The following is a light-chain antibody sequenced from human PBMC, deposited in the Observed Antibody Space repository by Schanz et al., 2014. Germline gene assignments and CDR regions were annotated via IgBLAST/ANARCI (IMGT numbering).Light chain of an antibody. CDR2: DVS. CDR1: SSDVGGYNY. V-gene: IGLV2-14*01. Sequence: QSALTQPASVSGSPGQSITISCTGTSSDVGGYNYVSWYQQHPGKAPKLMIYDVSDRPSGVSIRFSGSTSGNTASLTVSGLQAEDEADYYCSSYAGSNIVVFGGGTKVTVL. CDR3: SSYAGSNIVV. J-gene: IGLJ2*01.